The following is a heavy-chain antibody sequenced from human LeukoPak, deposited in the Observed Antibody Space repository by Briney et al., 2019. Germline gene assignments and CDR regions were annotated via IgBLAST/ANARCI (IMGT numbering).Heavy chain of an antibody. CDR3: ARDHPTSILEWLSYYYYGMDV. J-gene: IGHJ6*02. D-gene: IGHD3-3*01. CDR1: GYTFTSYG. CDR2: ISAYNGNT. Sequence: GASVKVSCKASGYTFTSYGISWVRQAPGQGLEWMGWISAYNGNTNYAQKLQGRVTMTTDTSTSTAYMELRSLRSDDMAVYYCARDHPTSILEWLSYYYYGMDVWGQGTTVTVSS. V-gene: IGHV1-18*03.